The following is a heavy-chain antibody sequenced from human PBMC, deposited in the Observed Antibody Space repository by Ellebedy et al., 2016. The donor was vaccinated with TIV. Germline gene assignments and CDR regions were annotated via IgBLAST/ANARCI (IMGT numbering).Heavy chain of an antibody. V-gene: IGHV1-18*01. CDR3: ARELFVVVPAAMRYYYGMHV. Sequence: AASVTVSCKASGYTFTSYGISWVRPAPGQGLEWMGWISAYNCNTNYAQKLQGRVTITTDTSTSTAYMELRSLKSNDTAVYYCARELFVVVPAAMRYYYGMHVWGQGTTVTVSS. CDR2: ISAYNCNT. CDR1: GYTFTSYG. D-gene: IGHD2-2*01. J-gene: IGHJ6*02.